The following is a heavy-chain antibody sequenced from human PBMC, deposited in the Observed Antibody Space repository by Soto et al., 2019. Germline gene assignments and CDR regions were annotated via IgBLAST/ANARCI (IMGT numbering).Heavy chain of an antibody. D-gene: IGHD6-6*01. CDR2: IYYSGST. Sequence: PSETLSLTCTVLGGSTSSYYWSWIRQPPGKGLEWIGYIYYSGSTNYNPSLKSRVTISVDTSKNQFSLKLSSVTAADTAVYYCAREYSSSSGYYFDYWGQGTLVTVSS. CDR1: GGSTSSYY. CDR3: AREYSSSSGYYFDY. J-gene: IGHJ4*02. V-gene: IGHV4-59*01.